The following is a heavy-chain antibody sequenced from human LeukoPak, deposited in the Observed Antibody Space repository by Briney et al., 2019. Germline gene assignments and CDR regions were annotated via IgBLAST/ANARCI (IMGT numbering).Heavy chain of an antibody. D-gene: IGHD6-13*01. Sequence: GGSLRLSCAASGFIFDDYAMHWARQAPGKGLEWVSVIYSGGSTYYADSVKGRFTISRDNSKNTLYLQMNSLRAEDTAVYYCAREGAAAGYYYYYGMDVWGQGTTVTVSS. CDR3: AREGAAAGYYYYYGMDV. V-gene: IGHV3-66*01. J-gene: IGHJ6*02. CDR1: GFIFDDYA. CDR2: IYSGGST.